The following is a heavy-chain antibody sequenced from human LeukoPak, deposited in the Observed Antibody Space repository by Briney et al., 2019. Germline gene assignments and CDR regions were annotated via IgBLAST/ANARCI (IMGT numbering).Heavy chain of an antibody. CDR1: GGSISSYY. J-gene: IGHJ5*02. D-gene: IGHD4-17*01. CDR3: ARVRSTVTTFDP. V-gene: IGHV4-59*08. CDR2: IYYSGST. Sequence: SETLSLTCTVSGGSISSYYWSWIRQPPGKGLEWIGYIYYSGSTNYNPSLKSRVTISVDTSKNQFSLKLSSVIAADTAVYYCARVRSTVTTFDPWGQGTLVTVSS.